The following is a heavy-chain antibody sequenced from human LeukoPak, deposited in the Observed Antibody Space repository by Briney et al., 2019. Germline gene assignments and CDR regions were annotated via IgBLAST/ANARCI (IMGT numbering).Heavy chain of an antibody. V-gene: IGHV4-59*01. Sequence: PSETLSLTCTVSGGSISSYYWSWIRQPPGKGLEWIGYIYYSGSTNYNPSLKSRVTISVDTSKNQFSLKLSSVTAADTAVYYCARAGEKLELHFFDVYYYGMDVWGQGTTVTVSS. D-gene: IGHD1-7*01. CDR3: ARAGEKLELHFFDVYYYGMDV. J-gene: IGHJ6*02. CDR1: GGSISSYY. CDR2: IYYSGST.